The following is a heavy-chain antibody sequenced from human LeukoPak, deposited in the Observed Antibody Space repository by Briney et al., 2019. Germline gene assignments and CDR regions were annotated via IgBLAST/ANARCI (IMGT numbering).Heavy chain of an antibody. CDR3: ARTYDDNSSGGLDFDY. Sequence: SETLSLTCTVSGYSISSGYYWCWIRQPPGKGLEWIRSIYHSGSTYYNSFLKRRVIISVASSKHHFSLKMSSVTAADAAVYYCARTYDDNSSGGLDFDYWGQGTLVTVSS. V-gene: IGHV4-38-2*02. CDR2: IYHSGST. D-gene: IGHD3-22*01. J-gene: IGHJ4*01. CDR1: GYSISSGYY.